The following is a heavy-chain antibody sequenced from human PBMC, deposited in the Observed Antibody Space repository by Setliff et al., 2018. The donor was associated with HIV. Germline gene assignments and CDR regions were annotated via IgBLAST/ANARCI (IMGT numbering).Heavy chain of an antibody. V-gene: IGHV4-39*07. J-gene: IGHJ6*03. Sequence: PSETLSLTCTVSGGSISSRNFYWGWIRQPPGKGLEWIGSIAYTGSGYYNSSLKSRVTISVDTSRNECSLKLTSVTAADTAVYFCARGFGAPYLFSGYMDVWGKGTTVTVSS. CDR1: GGSISSRNFY. CDR2: IAYTGSG. CDR3: ARGFGAPYLFSGYMDV. D-gene: IGHD1-26*01.